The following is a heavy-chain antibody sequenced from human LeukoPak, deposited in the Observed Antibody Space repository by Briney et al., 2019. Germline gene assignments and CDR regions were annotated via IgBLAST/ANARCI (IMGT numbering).Heavy chain of an antibody. CDR2: IYGGGST. V-gene: IGHV3-53*01. Sequence: GGSLRLSCAASGFTVSNNYINWVRQAPGKGLEWVSVIYGGGSTYYADSVKRRFTISRDNSKNTLYLQMNSLRAEDTAVYYCAREPRYSSGWYHFDYWGQGTLVTVSS. CDR1: GFTVSNNY. J-gene: IGHJ4*02. D-gene: IGHD6-19*01. CDR3: AREPRYSSGWYHFDY.